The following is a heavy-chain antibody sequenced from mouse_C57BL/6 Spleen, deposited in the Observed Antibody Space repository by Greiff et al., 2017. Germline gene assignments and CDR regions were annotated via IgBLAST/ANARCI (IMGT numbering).Heavy chain of an antibody. V-gene: IGHV1-53*01. Sequence: VQLQQPGTELVKPGASVKLSCKASGYTFTSYWMHWVKQRPGQGLEWIGNINPSNGGTNYNEQFKSKATLTVDKSSSPAYMQLSSLTSEDSAVYYCARYYYGSSYYFDYWGQGTTLTVSS. CDR1: GYTFTSYW. D-gene: IGHD1-1*01. CDR2: INPSNGGT. CDR3: ARYYYGSSYYFDY. J-gene: IGHJ2*01.